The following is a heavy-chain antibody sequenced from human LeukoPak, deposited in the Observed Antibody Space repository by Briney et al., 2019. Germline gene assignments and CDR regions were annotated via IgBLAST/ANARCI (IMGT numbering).Heavy chain of an antibody. CDR3: ARAGYSYGYWGEDY. J-gene: IGHJ4*02. D-gene: IGHD5-18*01. CDR2: INWNGGST. V-gene: IGHV3-20*04. CDR1: GFTFSSYW. Sequence: GGSLRLSCAASGFTFSSYWMSWVRQAPGKGLEWVSGINWNGGSTGYADSVKGRFTISRDNAKNSLYLQMNSLRAEDTALYYCARAGYSYGYWGEDYWGQGTLVTVSS.